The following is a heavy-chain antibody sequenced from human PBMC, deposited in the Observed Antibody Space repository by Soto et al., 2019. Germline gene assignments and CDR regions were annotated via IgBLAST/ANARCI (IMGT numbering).Heavy chain of an antibody. J-gene: IGHJ4*02. CDR2: ISGSGGST. CDR3: PKSQSQSTVTTTLDY. D-gene: IGHD4-17*01. CDR1: GFTFSSYA. Sequence: PGGALRLSCAASGFTFSSYAMTWFRQAPGKGLEWVSAISGSGGSTYYADFVKGRFTISRDNSKNTLYLQMNSLRAEDTAVYYCPKSQSQSTVTTTLDYWGQGTLVTVSS. V-gene: IGHV3-23*01.